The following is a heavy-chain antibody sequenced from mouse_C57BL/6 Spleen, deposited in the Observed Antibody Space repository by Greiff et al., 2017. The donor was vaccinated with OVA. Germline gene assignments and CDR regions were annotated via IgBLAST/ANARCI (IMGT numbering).Heavy chain of an antibody. CDR3: ARGDYYGSSYWYFDV. CDR2: IYPSDSET. Sequence: VKLMESGAELVRPGSSVKLSCKASGYTFTSYWMDWVKQRPGQGLEWIGNIYPSDSETHYNQKFKDKATLTVDKSSSTAYMQLSSLTSEDSAVYYCARGDYYGSSYWYFDVWGTGTTVTVSS. J-gene: IGHJ1*03. D-gene: IGHD1-1*01. CDR1: GYTFTSYW. V-gene: IGHV1-61*01.